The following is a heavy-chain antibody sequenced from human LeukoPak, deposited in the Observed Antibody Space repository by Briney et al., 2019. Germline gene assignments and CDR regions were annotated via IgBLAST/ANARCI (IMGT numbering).Heavy chain of an antibody. Sequence: GGSLRLSCATSGFTFTSYAMCWVRQAPGKGLEWVSGVRVSGEDTNYADSVKGRFTISRDNSKNTLSLQMTSLRADDTAVYYCVRGYSGHDWGQGTLVIVSS. V-gene: IGHV3-23*01. J-gene: IGHJ4*02. CDR1: GFTFTSYA. D-gene: IGHD5-12*01. CDR3: VRGYSGHD. CDR2: VRVSGEDT.